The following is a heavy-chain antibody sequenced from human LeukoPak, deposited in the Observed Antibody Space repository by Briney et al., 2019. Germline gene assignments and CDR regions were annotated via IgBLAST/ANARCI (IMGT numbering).Heavy chain of an antibody. CDR3: AGGALDY. CDR2: ISQDGREQ. Sequence: GGSLRLSCAASGFTFSDYWMSWVRQSPGQGLEWVAKISQDGREQRFVDSVKGRFTISRDNGKNLLFLQMDSLRAEGTAVYYCAGGALDYWGPGTLVSVSS. CDR1: GFTFSDYW. J-gene: IGHJ4*02. V-gene: IGHV3-7*04.